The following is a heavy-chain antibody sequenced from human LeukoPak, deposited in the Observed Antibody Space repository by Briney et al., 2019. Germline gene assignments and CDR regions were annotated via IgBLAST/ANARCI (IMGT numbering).Heavy chain of an antibody. CDR3: ARDQGSLTRSWYTGY. Sequence: GASVKVSCKASGYTFTGYHIHWVRQAPGQWLEWMGRLNPYSGDTNFAQKFQGRVTMTRDTSITTAYMDLSSLTPDDTAVYFCARDQGSLTRSWYTGYWGQGTQVTVSS. CDR1: GYTFTGYH. CDR2: LNPYSGDT. J-gene: IGHJ4*02. D-gene: IGHD6-13*01. V-gene: IGHV1-2*06.